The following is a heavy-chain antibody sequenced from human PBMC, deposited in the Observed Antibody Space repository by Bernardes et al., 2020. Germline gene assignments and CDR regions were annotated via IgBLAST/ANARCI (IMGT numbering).Heavy chain of an antibody. CDR2: ISGSGGST. V-gene: IGHV3-23*01. D-gene: IGHD6-13*01. CDR1: GFTFSSYA. J-gene: IGHJ4*02. Sequence: GGSLRLSCAASGFTFSSYAMSWVRQAPGKGLEWVSAISGSGGSTYYADSVKGRFTISRDNSKNTLYLQMNSLRAEDTAVYYCAKVGYSSSWYKFYYFDYWGQGTLVTVSS. CDR3: AKVGYSSSWYKFYYFDY.